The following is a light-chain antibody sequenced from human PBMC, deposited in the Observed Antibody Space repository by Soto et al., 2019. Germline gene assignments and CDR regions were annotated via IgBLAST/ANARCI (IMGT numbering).Light chain of an antibody. Sequence: EIVMTQSPATLSVSPGERATLSCRASQSVSSNLAWYQQKPGQAPSLLIYGASTRATGIPARFSGSGSGTEFTLPISSLQSEDFAVYYCQQYNNWPRTFGQGTKV. J-gene: IGKJ1*01. CDR3: QQYNNWPRT. CDR2: GAS. V-gene: IGKV3-15*01. CDR1: QSVSSN.